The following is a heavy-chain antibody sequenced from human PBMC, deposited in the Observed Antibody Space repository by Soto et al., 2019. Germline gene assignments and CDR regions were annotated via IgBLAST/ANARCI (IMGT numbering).Heavy chain of an antibody. Sequence: RASVKVSCKASGYTFTAFYMNWVRQAPGQGLEWMGWVNPNTGVTKYAQKFQGRVTMTRDTSINTAYMELSGLTSDDTAVYYCTTLRLDPWGQGTLVTSPQ. CDR3: TTLRLDP. V-gene: IGHV1-2*02. CDR2: VNPNTGVT. D-gene: IGHD3-9*01. CDR1: GYTFTAFY. J-gene: IGHJ5*02.